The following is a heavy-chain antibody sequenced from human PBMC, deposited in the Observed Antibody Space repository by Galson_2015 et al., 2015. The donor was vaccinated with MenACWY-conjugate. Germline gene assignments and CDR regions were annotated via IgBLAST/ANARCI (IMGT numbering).Heavy chain of an antibody. V-gene: IGHV3-7*03. Sequence: SLRLSCAASGFIFSDYWMSWVRQAPGKGLEWVANIRGDGSEKFYVDSVKGRFTISRDNAKNSLYLQLNSLRAEDTAVYYCARTTAYYDSTGYYGAFDNWGQGTLATVSS. CDR1: GFIFSDYW. J-gene: IGHJ4*02. D-gene: IGHD3-22*01. CDR3: ARTTAYYDSTGYYGAFDN. CDR2: IRGDGSEK.